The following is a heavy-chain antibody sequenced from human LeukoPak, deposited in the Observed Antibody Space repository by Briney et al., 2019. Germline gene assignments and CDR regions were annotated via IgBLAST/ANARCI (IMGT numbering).Heavy chain of an antibody. CDR2: INPNSGGT. CDR3: ARDWGALEYGDYAGRYFDY. CDR1: GYTFTGYY. V-gene: IGHV1-2*04. D-gene: IGHD4-17*01. J-gene: IGHJ4*02. Sequence: ASVKVSCKASGYTFTGYYMHWVRQAPGQGLEWMGWINPNSGGTNYAQKFQGWVTMTRDTSISTAYMELRSLRSDDTAVYYCARDWGALEYGDYAGRYFDYWGQGTLVTVSS.